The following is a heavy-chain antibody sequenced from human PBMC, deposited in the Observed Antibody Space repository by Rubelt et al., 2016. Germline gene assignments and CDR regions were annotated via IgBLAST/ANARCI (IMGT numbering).Heavy chain of an antibody. CDR1: GFTFRSYG. Sequence: VQLVESGGGLVQPGGSLRLSCSASGFTFRSYGMHWVRQAPGEGLEYGSGISSTGSTTQYADSVKGRLPISRDNSKNTLYLRRNNLRVDDTAIYYCEVWHHATTHDFWGQGTLVTVSS. CDR3: EVWHHATTHDF. D-gene: IGHD4-11*01. V-gene: IGHV3-64*04. J-gene: IGHJ4*02. CDR2: ISSTGSTT.